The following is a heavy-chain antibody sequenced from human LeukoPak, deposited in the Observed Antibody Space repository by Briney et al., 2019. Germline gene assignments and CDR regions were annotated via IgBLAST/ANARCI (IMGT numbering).Heavy chain of an antibody. D-gene: IGHD3-9*01. CDR3: ASLGTLVP. CDR1: GFTFSTYL. CDR2: INTDGSVT. V-gene: IGHV3-74*01. Sequence: GGSLRLSCAASGFTFSTYLMHWVRQAPGKGLVWVSRINTDGSVTTYADSVKGRFTISRDNAKNTLYLQMNSLRDEDTAVYYCASLGTLVPWGQGTLVTVSS. J-gene: IGHJ5*02.